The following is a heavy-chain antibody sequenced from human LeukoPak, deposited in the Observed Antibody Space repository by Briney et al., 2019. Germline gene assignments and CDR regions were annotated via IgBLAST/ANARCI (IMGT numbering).Heavy chain of an antibody. V-gene: IGHV1-69*13. CDR2: FIPIFGTA. D-gene: IGHD2-8*01. J-gene: IGHJ6*03. CDR3: ARSPPGLIYMDV. Sequence: SVKVSCKASGGTFNSYAISWVRQAPGQGFEWMGGFIPIFGTANYAQKFQGRVMITADESTSTAYMDLNSLRSEDTAVYCCARSPPGLIYMDVWGKGTTVSVSS. CDR1: GGTFNSYA.